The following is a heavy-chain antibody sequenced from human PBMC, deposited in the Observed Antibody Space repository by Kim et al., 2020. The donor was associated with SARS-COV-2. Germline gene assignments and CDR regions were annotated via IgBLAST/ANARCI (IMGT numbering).Heavy chain of an antibody. Sequence: CQGRVTITADESTSTAYMELSSLRSEDTAVYYCARVGPYIAARHPNFDYWGQGTLVTVSS. J-gene: IGHJ4*02. V-gene: IGHV1-69*01. D-gene: IGHD6-6*01. CDR3: ARVGPYIAARHPNFDY.